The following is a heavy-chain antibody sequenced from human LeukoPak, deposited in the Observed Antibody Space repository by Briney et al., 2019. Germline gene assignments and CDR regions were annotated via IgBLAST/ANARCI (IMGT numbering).Heavy chain of an antibody. CDR1: GYTFTGYY. Sequence: GASVKVSCKASGYTFTGYYMHWVRQAPGQGLEWMGWINPNRGGTNYAQKFQGRVTMTRDTSISTAYMELSRLRSDDTAVYYCSIDPIYSSRGDYWGQGTLVTVSS. V-gene: IGHV1-2*02. J-gene: IGHJ4*02. CDR3: SIDPIYSSRGDY. CDR2: INPNRGGT. D-gene: IGHD6-13*01.